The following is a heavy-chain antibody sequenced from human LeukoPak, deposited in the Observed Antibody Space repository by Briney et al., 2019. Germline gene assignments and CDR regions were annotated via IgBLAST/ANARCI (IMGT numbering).Heavy chain of an antibody. V-gene: IGHV4-59*08. CDR3: ARLYSGSGSFLVPFDY. J-gene: IGHJ4*02. D-gene: IGHD3-10*01. CDR2: IYCSGST. CDR1: GGSVNNYY. Sequence: KPSETLSLTCTVSGGSVNNYYLSWIRQPPGKGLEWIGFIYCSGSTNYSHSLKSRFIISIDTSKNQFALKLSSLNADDTAVYYCARLYSGSGSFLVPFDYWGQGTLVTVPS.